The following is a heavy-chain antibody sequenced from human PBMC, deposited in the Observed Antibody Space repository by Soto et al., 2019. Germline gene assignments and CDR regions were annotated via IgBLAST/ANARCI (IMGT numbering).Heavy chain of an antibody. Sequence: QVQLVESGGGVVQSGRSLRLSCAASGFTFSSYGMHWVRQAPGKGLEWVAVISYDGSNKYYADSVKGRFTISRDNSKNTLYLQMNSLRAEDTAVYYCAKGEAPHHWGQGTLVTVSS. V-gene: IGHV3-30*18. CDR3: AKGEAPHH. J-gene: IGHJ5*02. CDR1: GFTFSSYG. CDR2: ISYDGSNK.